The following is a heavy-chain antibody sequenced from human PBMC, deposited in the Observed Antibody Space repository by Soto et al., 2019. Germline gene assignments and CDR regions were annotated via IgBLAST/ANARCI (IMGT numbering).Heavy chain of an antibody. J-gene: IGHJ6*02. CDR2: VWYDGGNK. CDR1: GFTFSSYG. V-gene: IGHV3-33*01. Sequence: QVQLVESGGGVVQPGRSLRLSCAASGFTFSSYGMHWVRQAPGKGLEWVALVWYDGGNKYYADSVKGRFTISRDNSKNTLYPQMNSLRDADTAVYYCVRAAGYSGNDYVDYYGMDVWGQGTTVTVSS. D-gene: IGHD5-12*01. CDR3: VRAAGYSGNDYVDYYGMDV.